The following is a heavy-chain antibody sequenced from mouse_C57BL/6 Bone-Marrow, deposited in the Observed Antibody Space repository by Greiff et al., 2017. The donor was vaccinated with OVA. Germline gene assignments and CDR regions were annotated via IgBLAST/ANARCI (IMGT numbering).Heavy chain of an antibody. CDR3: ARDASNYKWYFDY. D-gene: IGHD2-5*01. V-gene: IGHV3-6*01. CDR2: ISYDGSN. CDR1: GYSITSGYY. Sequence: ESGPGLVKPSQSLSLTCSVTGYSITSGYYWNWIRQFPGNKLEWMGYISYDGSNNYNPSLKNRISITRDTSKNQFFLKLNSVTTEDTATYYCARDASNYKWYFDYWGQGTTLTVSS. J-gene: IGHJ2*01.